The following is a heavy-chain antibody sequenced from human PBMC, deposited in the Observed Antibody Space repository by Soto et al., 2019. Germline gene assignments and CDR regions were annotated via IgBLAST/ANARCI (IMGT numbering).Heavy chain of an antibody. V-gene: IGHV4-31*03. Sequence: QVQLQESGPGLVKPSQTLSLTCTVSGGSISSGGYYWSWIRQHPGKGLEWIGYTYYSGSTYYNPSLKSRVTISVDTSKNQFSLKLSSVTAADTAVYYCATYDSSDYYSGSPIGWFDPWGQGTLVTVSS. CDR1: GGSISSGGYY. J-gene: IGHJ5*02. D-gene: IGHD3-22*01. CDR2: TYYSGST. CDR3: ATYDSSDYYSGSPIGWFDP.